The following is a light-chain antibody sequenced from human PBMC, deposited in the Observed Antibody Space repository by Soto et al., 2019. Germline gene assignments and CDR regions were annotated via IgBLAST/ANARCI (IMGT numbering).Light chain of an antibody. Sequence: EIVMTQSPGTLSLSPGERATLSCRASQSVNSNFLVWYQQKPGQAPRVVIYGASDRATGIPDRFSGSGSGTDFSLTISRLEPEDFAVYYCQQYDSSQWTFGQGTKVDIK. CDR1: QSVNSNF. CDR2: GAS. J-gene: IGKJ1*01. V-gene: IGKV3-20*01. CDR3: QQYDSSQWT.